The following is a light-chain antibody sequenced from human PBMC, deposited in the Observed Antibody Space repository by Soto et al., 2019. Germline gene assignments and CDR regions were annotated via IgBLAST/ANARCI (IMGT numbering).Light chain of an antibody. CDR3: LHYDHLPLT. Sequence: IQMTQSPSALSASVGDRVTITCQASQDISKYLTWYQHKPGRAPNLLIFDASNLETGVPSRFSGSGSGTNFTFTISRLHPEDIATYDCLHYDHLPLTFGGGTKVEIK. V-gene: IGKV1-33*01. CDR2: DAS. J-gene: IGKJ4*01. CDR1: QDISKY.